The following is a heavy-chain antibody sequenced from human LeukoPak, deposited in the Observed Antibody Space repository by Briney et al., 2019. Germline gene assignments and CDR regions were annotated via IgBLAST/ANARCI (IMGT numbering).Heavy chain of an antibody. CDR3: ARDRLGYCTNGVCYPYYFDY. Sequence: SETLSLTCTVSGVSISSYYWSWIRQPPGKGLEWIGYIYYSGSTKYNPSLKSRVTISVDTSKNQFSLQLSSVTAADTAVYYCARDRLGYCTNGVCYPYYFDYWGQGTLVTVSS. J-gene: IGHJ4*02. CDR2: IYYSGST. CDR1: GVSISSYY. D-gene: IGHD2-8*01. V-gene: IGHV4-59*01.